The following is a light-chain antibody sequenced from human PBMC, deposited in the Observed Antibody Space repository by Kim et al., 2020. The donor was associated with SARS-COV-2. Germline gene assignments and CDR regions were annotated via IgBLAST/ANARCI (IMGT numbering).Light chain of an antibody. CDR2: AAS. V-gene: IGKV1-39*01. J-gene: IGKJ1*01. CDR1: QSINAY. Sequence: DIQMTQSPSSLAASVGDRVTITCRASQSINAYLNWYQQKPDKAPKLLIYAASSLQSGVPSRFSGSGSGTDFTLTISSLQPEDFATYYCQHSYSTPPAFGQGTKVDIK. CDR3: QHSYSTPPA.